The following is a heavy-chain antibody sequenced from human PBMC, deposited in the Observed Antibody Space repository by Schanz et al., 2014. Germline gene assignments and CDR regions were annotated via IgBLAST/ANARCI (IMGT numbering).Heavy chain of an antibody. CDR2: INHSSIT. D-gene: IGHD1-26*01. CDR3: ARRALNSSRRSSFHP. Sequence: GAGLLKPSETLSLTCGVSNVSFGNYYYNWIRQPPGKRLEWICEINHSSITTYNPSLKCLFTRSVHATTNQFSLMLRSLTAAGTAYSYCARRALNSSRRSSFHPCRQGTVVSVSS. V-gene: IGHV4-34*01. CDR1: NVSFGNYY. J-gene: IGHJ5*02.